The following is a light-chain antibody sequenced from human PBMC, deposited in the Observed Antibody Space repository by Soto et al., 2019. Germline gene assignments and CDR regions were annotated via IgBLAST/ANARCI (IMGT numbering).Light chain of an antibody. CDR3: HQYGSAPAWT. Sequence: EIVLTQSPGTLSLFPGERATLSCRASQSISSSSLAWYQQKPGQAPRLLIHGASNRATGIPDRFSGAGSGRYFTLTISRLEPEDFAVYYCHQYGSAPAWTFGQGTKVEIK. J-gene: IGKJ1*01. CDR1: QSISSSS. CDR2: GAS. V-gene: IGKV3-20*01.